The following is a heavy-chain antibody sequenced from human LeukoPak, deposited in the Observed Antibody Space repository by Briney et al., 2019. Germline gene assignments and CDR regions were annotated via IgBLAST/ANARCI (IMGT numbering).Heavy chain of an antibody. CDR3: ARSFYYGSGSQGMDV. V-gene: IGHV3-74*01. D-gene: IGHD3-10*01. CDR1: GFIFSSDY. J-gene: IGHJ6*02. Sequence: PGGSLRLSCAASGFIFSSDYMHWVRQVPGKGLVWVSRINSDGSGRDYADSVKGRFTISRDNAKNTLYLQMNSLRAEETAVYYCARSFYYGSGSQGMDVWGQGTMVTVSS. CDR2: INSDGSGR.